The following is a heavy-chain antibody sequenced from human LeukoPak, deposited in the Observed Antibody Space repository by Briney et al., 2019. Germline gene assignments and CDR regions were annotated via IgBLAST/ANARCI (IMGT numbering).Heavy chain of an antibody. V-gene: IGHV3-74*01. Sequence: GGSLRLSCAASGFTFSSYWMHWVRQAPGKGLVWVSRINSDGSSTSYADSLKGRFTISRDNAKNSLFLQMSSLRADDTAIYYCARAGELRYMDVWGKGTAVTVSS. CDR1: GFTFSSYW. D-gene: IGHD3-16*01. J-gene: IGHJ6*03. CDR3: ARAGELRYMDV. CDR2: INSDGSST.